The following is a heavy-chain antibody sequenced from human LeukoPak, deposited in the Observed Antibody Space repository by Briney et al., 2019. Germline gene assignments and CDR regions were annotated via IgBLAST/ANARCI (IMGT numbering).Heavy chain of an antibody. D-gene: IGHD6-13*01. CDR3: ARPGQLARYYFDY. Sequence: TGGSLRLSCAASGFTFSSYSMNWVRQAPGEGLEWVSYISSSSGTIYYADSVKGRFTISRDNAKNSLYLQMNSLRAEDTAVYYCARPGQLARYYFDYWGQGTLVTVSS. CDR1: GFTFSSYS. V-gene: IGHV3-48*04. CDR2: ISSSSGTI. J-gene: IGHJ4*02.